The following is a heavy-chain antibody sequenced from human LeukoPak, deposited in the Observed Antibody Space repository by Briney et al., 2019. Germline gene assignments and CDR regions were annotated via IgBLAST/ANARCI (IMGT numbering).Heavy chain of an antibody. CDR3: ARDSGSYYGSFDY. D-gene: IGHD1-26*01. CDR2: INPSGGST. Sequence: GASVKVSCKASGYTFTSYYMHWVRQAPGQGLEWMGIINPSGGSTSCAQKFQGRVTMTRDKSTSTVYMELSSLRSEDTAVYYCARDSGSYYGSFDYWGQGTLVTVSS. J-gene: IGHJ4*02. CDR1: GYTFTSYY. V-gene: IGHV1-46*01.